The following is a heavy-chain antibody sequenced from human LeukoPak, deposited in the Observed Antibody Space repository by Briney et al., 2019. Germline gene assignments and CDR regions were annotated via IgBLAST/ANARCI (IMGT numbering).Heavy chain of an antibody. J-gene: IGHJ5*02. CDR2: INSDSGGT. D-gene: IGHD6-6*01. CDR3: ARGNIATRRGENWFDP. V-gene: IGHV1-2*02. Sequence: ASVKVSCKASGGTFSSYAISWVRQAPGQGLEWMGWINSDSGGTNYAREFQGRVTMTRDTSISTAYMELSSLRSDDTAVFYCARGNIATRRGENWFDPWGQGTLVTVSS. CDR1: GGTFSSYA.